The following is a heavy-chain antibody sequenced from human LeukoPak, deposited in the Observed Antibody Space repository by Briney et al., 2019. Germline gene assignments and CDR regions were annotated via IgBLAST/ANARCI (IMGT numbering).Heavy chain of an antibody. CDR2: INNSGST. D-gene: IGHD3-22*01. V-gene: IGHV4-34*01. Sequence: SETLSLTCAVYGGSFSGYYWSWIRKPPGKGLEWIGEINNSGSTNYNPSLKSRVTISVDTSKNQFSLKLSSVTAADTAVYYCARVSLSSGYYYPAEYFQHWGQGTLVTVSS. CDR3: ARVSLSSGYYYPAEYFQH. J-gene: IGHJ1*01. CDR1: GGSFSGYY.